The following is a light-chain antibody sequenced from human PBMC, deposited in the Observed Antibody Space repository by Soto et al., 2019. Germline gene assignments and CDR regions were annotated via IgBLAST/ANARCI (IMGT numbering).Light chain of an antibody. CDR3: QKISNWDRP. J-gene: IGKJ4*01. CDR1: QSVSSY. CDR2: DAS. V-gene: IGKV3-11*01. Sequence: EIVLTQSPATLSLSPGERATLSCRASQSVSSYLAWYKQRPGQAPRLVIYDASNRATDIPARFSGRGSGTAFPSTIRRLEPEYFEGYSCQKISNWDRPFGGGPRWRSN.